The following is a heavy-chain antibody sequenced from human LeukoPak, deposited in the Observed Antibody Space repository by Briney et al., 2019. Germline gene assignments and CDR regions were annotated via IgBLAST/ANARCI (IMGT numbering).Heavy chain of an antibody. D-gene: IGHD3-10*01. V-gene: IGHV3-7*01. Sequence: GGSLRLSCAASGFTFSSYWMSWVRQAPGKGLEWVANIKQDGSGKYYVDSVKGRFTISRDNAKNSLYLQMNSLRAEDTAVYYCARVGYYYGSGSPDRNYWGQGPLVTVSS. CDR1: GFTFSSYW. CDR3: ARVGYYYGSGSPDRNY. J-gene: IGHJ4*02. CDR2: IKQDGSGK.